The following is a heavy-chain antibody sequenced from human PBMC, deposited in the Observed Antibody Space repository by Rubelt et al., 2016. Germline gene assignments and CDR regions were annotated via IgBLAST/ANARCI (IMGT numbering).Heavy chain of an antibody. CDR1: GGSFSGYY. J-gene: IGHJ3*02. Sequence: VQLQQWGAGLLKPSETLSLTCAVYGGSFSGYYWSWIRQPPGKGLEWIGEINHSGSTNYNPSLKGRVTISVDTSKNQFSLTLSSVTAADTAVYYCASQSSSGWYAFDIWGQGTMVTVSS. V-gene: IGHV4-34*01. CDR3: ASQSSSGWYAFDI. D-gene: IGHD6-19*01. CDR2: INHSGST.